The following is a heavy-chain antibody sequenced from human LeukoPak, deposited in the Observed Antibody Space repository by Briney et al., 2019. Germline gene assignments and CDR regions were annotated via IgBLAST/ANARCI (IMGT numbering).Heavy chain of an antibody. Sequence: SETLSLTCTVSGGSISSGDYYWRWLRQPPGKGLEWIGYIYYSGSTYYNPSLKSRVTISVDTSKNQFSLKLSSVTAADTAVYYCARDHDPNYFDYWGQGTLVTVSS. V-gene: IGHV4-30-4*01. J-gene: IGHJ4*02. CDR1: GGSISSGDYY. D-gene: IGHD3-16*01. CDR3: ARDHDPNYFDY. CDR2: IYYSGST.